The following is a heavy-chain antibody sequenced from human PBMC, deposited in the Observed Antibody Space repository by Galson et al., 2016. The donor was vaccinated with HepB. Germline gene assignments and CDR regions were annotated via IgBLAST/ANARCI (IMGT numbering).Heavy chain of an antibody. V-gene: IGHV3-74*01. CDR3: AVSMGGAFDWYDYLDY. CDR1: GFTFSRYW. D-gene: IGHD3-9*01. J-gene: IGHJ4*02. CDR2: ITSDGRSR. Sequence: SLRLSCAASGFTFSRYWMHWVRQVPGKGLVWVSRITSDGRSRDYADSVKGRFTISRDNAESTLYLQMNSLRVEDTALYYCAVSMGGAFDWYDYLDYWGQETLVAVTS.